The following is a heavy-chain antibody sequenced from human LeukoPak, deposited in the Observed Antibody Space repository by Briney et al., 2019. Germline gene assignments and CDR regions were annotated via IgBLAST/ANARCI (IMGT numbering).Heavy chain of an antibody. CDR3: ARAAAMITFGGVIVIPEPFDY. Sequence: GGSLRLSCAASGFTFSSYSMNWVRQAPGKGLEWVSSISSSSSYIYYADSVKGRFTISGDNAKHSLYLQMNSLRAEDTAVYYCARAAAMITFGGVIVIPEPFDYWGQGTLVTVSS. CDR2: ISSSSSYI. V-gene: IGHV3-21*01. J-gene: IGHJ4*02. D-gene: IGHD3-16*02. CDR1: GFTFSSYS.